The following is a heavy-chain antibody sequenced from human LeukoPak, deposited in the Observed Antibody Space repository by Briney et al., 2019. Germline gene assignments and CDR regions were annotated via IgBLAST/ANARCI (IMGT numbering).Heavy chain of an antibody. CDR1: GFTFSSYA. Sequence: GGSLRLSCAASGFTFSSYAIYWVRQAPGKGLEWASGISGSGGPTYFADSVKGRFTISRDNSKNTVYLQMDSLRAEDTAIYYCAKTTTGYSSGRYPGWPADYWGQGTLVTVSS. J-gene: IGHJ4*02. CDR2: ISGSGGPT. CDR3: AKTTTGYSSGRYPGWPADY. D-gene: IGHD6-19*01. V-gene: IGHV3-23*01.